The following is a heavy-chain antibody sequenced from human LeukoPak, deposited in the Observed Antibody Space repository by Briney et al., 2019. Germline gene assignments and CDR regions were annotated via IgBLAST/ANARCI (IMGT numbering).Heavy chain of an antibody. CDR1: GGSISSSNW. D-gene: IGHD1-20*01. CDR3: ARRYNSNNWFDP. Sequence: SETLSLTCAVSGGSISSSNWWSWVRQPPGKGLEWIGEIYHSGSTNYNPSLKSRVTISIDTSKNQFSLKLSSVTAADTAVYYCARRYNSNNWFDPWGQGTLVTVSS. J-gene: IGHJ5*02. CDR2: IYHSGST. V-gene: IGHV4-4*02.